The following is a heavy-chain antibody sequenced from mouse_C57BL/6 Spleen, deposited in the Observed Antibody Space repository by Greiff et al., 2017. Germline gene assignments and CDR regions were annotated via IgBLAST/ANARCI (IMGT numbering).Heavy chain of an antibody. CDR1: GYSFTSYY. Sequence: LQESGPELVKPGASVKISCKASGYSFTSYYIHWVKQRPGQGLEWIGWIYPGSGNTKYNEKFKGKATLTADTSSSTAYMQLSSLTSEDSAVYYCAKGLYDGYYGYAMDYWGQGTSVTVSS. J-gene: IGHJ4*01. CDR2: IYPGSGNT. CDR3: AKGLYDGYYGYAMDY. V-gene: IGHV1-66*01. D-gene: IGHD2-3*01.